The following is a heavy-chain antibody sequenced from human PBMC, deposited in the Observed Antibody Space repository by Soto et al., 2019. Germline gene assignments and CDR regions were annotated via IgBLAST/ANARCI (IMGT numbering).Heavy chain of an antibody. CDR2: IYYSGST. CDR3: ARRLYYDSSGFEGGGTDV. Sequence: SETLSLTCTVSGGSISSYYWGWIRQPPGKGLEWIGSIYYSGSTYYNPSLKSRVTISVDTSKNQFSLKLSSVTAADTAVYYCARRLYYDSSGFEGGGTDVWGQGTTVTVSS. V-gene: IGHV4-39*01. D-gene: IGHD3-22*01. J-gene: IGHJ6*02. CDR1: GGSISSYY.